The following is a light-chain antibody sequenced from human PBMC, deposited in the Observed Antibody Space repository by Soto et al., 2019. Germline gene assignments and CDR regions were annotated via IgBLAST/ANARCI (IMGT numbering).Light chain of an antibody. CDR2: EVN. CDR3: SSYTSSRAYV. J-gene: IGLJ1*01. Sequence: QSVLTQPPSASGSPGQSVAISCTGTSSDVGGYNYVSWYQQHPGKAPKLMIYEVNKRPSGVSNRFSGSKSGNTASLTISGLQAEDEADYYCSSYTSSRAYVFGIGTKVTVL. CDR1: SSDVGGYNY. V-gene: IGLV2-14*01.